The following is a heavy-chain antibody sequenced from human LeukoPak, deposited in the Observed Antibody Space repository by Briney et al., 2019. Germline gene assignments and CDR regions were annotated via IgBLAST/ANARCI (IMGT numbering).Heavy chain of an antibody. CDR1: GFTFGSYG. D-gene: IGHD5-12*01. V-gene: IGHV3-30*18. J-gene: IGHJ4*02. Sequence: PGGSLRLSCAASGFTFGSYGMHWVCDAPGKRLQWVAVISYDGRNRYYADSVKGGFTISTDTSTSTVYMHMNSLRADDTPLYYLAKGGVATVHHCDYWGQGNLVTVSS. CDR3: AKGGVATVHHCDY. CDR2: ISYDGRNR.